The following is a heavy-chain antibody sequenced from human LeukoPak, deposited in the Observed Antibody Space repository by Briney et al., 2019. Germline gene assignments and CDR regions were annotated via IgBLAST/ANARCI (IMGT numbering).Heavy chain of an antibody. CDR1: RFTFSSYW. J-gene: IGHJ4*02. D-gene: IGHD6-6*01. CDR2: IKQDGFEK. V-gene: IGHV3-7*01. Sequence: GGSLRLSCAASRFTFSSYWMSWVRQAPGKGLEWVANIKQDGFEKYYVDSVKGRFTISRDNAKNSLFLQVNSLRAEDTAVYYCARDLGPHYSSSSETFDYWGQGTLVTVSS. CDR3: ARDLGPHYSSSSETFDY.